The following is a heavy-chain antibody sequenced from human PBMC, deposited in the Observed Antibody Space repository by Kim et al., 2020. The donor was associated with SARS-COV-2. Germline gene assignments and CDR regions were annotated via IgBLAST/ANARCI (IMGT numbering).Heavy chain of an antibody. CDR2: INPSGGST. Sequence: ASVKVSCKASGYTFTSYYMHWVRQAPGQGLEWMGIINPSGGSTSYAQKFQGRVTMTRDTSTSTVYMELSSLRSEDTAVYYCARDRLVRWGYSSSWYIYYMDVWGKGTTVTVSS. D-gene: IGHD6-13*01. J-gene: IGHJ6*03. CDR1: GYTFTSYY. V-gene: IGHV1-46*01. CDR3: ARDRLVRWGYSSSWYIYYMDV.